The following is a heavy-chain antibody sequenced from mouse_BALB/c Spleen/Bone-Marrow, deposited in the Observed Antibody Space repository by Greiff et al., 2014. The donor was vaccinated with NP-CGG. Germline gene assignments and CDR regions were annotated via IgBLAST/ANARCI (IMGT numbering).Heavy chain of an antibody. Sequence: VQLQQSGPELVKPGASVKISCKASGYTFTDYNMHWVKQSHGKSLEWIGYIYPYNGGTGDNQKFKSKATLTVDNSSSTAYMELRSLTSEDSAVYYCARYGSSPYYAMDYWGQGTSVTVSS. V-gene: IGHV1S29*02. CDR2: IYPYNGGT. CDR3: ARYGSSPYYAMDY. CDR1: GYTFTDYN. D-gene: IGHD1-1*01. J-gene: IGHJ4*01.